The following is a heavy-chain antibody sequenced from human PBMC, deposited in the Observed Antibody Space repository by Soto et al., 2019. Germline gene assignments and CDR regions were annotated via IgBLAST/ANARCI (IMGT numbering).Heavy chain of an antibody. CDR1: GFTFSSYG. V-gene: IGHV3-33*01. Sequence: GGSLRLSCAASGFTFSSYGMHWVRQAPGKGLEWVAVIWYDGSNKYYADSVKGRFTISRDNSKNTLYLQMNSLRAEDTAVYYCARDSVPAAMMDWFDPWGQGTLVTVSS. D-gene: IGHD2-2*01. CDR3: ARDSVPAAMMDWFDP. J-gene: IGHJ5*02. CDR2: IWYDGSNK.